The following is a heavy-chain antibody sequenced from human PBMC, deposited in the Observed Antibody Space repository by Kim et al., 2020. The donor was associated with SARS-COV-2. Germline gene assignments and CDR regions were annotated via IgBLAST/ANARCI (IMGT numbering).Heavy chain of an antibody. CDR2: IYYSGST. V-gene: IGHV4-39*01. J-gene: IGHJ4*02. D-gene: IGHD5-18*01. CDR3: ATHPGGNTAMGLGGY. Sequence: SETLSLTCTVSGGSISSSSYYWGWIRQPPGKGLEWIGSIYYSGSTYYNPSLKSRVTISVDTSKNQFSLKLSSVTAADTAVYYCATHPGGNTAMGLGGYWGQGTLVTVSS. CDR1: GGSISSSSYY.